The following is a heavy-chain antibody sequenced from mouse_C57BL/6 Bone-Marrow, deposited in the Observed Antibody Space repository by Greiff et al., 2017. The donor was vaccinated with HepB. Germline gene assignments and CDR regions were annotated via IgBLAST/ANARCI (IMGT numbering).Heavy chain of an antibody. CDR2: IYPRDGST. Sequence: QVQLQQSGPELVKPGASVKLSCKASGYTFTSYDINWVKQRPGQGLEWIGWIYPRDGSTKYNEKFKGKATLTVDTSSSTAYMELHSLTSEDSAVYSCASEIAITTVVATRYFDVWGTGTTVTVSS. V-gene: IGHV1-85*01. CDR3: ASEIAITTVVATRYFDV. D-gene: IGHD1-1*01. CDR1: GYTFTSYD. J-gene: IGHJ1*03.